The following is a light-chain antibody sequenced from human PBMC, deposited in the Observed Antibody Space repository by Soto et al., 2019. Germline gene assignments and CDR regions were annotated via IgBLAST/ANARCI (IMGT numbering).Light chain of an antibody. Sequence: DIQMTQCPSSLSAAVADRVTITCLASQSVNYYLNWYQQKPGKAPKLVIYGASSLQSGVPSRFSGSGSGTDFTLSFTSLKTEDFATYDGQQTSSTPLTFGGGTKVDI. CDR1: QSVNYY. CDR3: QQTSSTPLT. J-gene: IGKJ4*01. V-gene: IGKV1-39*01. CDR2: GAS.